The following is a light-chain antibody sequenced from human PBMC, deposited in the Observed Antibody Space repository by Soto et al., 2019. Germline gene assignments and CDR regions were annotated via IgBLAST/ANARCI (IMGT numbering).Light chain of an antibody. Sequence: DIVMTQSPDSLAVSLGERATINCRSSQTVLHGSNYLAWYQQKPGQPPKLLIYWASTRESGVPDRSSGSGSGTDSTLTISSLQAEDVAVYYCQQYYTRPVTFGQGTKVEIK. CDR3: QQYYTRPVT. CDR2: WAS. V-gene: IGKV4-1*01. J-gene: IGKJ1*01. CDR1: QTVLHGSNY.